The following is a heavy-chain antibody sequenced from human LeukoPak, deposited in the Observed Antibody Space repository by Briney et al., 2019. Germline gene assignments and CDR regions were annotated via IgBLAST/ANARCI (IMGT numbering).Heavy chain of an antibody. CDR3: ARIGYSSPSFDF. Sequence: GGSLRLSCAASGFTFSSYWMSWVRQAPGKGLEWVANIKQDGSVEYYVVSVKGRLTISRDNAKESLYLQMNSLRAEDTAVYYCARIGYSSPSFDFWGQGTLVTVSS. J-gene: IGHJ4*02. D-gene: IGHD6-6*01. V-gene: IGHV3-7*05. CDR2: IKQDGSVE. CDR1: GFTFSSYW.